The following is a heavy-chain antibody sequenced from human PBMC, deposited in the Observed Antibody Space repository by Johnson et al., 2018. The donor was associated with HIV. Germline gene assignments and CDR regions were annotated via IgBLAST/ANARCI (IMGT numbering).Heavy chain of an antibody. Sequence: VQLVESGGGLVQPGGSLTFSCEASGFSFSNYWMNWVRQAPGKGLEWVANINQDGSEKYYVDSVKGRFTISRDNAKNSLYLQMNSLRVDDTAVYYCARQGRRLIWGGAFDIWGQGTIVTVSS. J-gene: IGHJ3*02. CDR3: ARQGRRLIWGGAFDI. CDR2: INQDGSEK. V-gene: IGHV3-7*01. D-gene: IGHD3-10*01. CDR1: GFSFSNYW.